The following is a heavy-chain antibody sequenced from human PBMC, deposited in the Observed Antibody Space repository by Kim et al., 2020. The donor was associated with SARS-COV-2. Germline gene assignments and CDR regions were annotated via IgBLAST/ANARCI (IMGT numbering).Heavy chain of an antibody. D-gene: IGHD4-4*01. CDR3: ARGSTTVPTFDP. J-gene: IGHJ5*02. V-gene: IGHV4-34*01. CDR2: INHSGSP. Sequence: SETLSLTCAVYGGSFSGYYWSWIRQPPGKGLEWIGEINHSGSPNYNPSLKSRVTISVDTSKNQFSLKLSSVTAADTAVYYCARGSTTVPTFDPWGQGTLVTVSS. CDR1: GGSFSGYY.